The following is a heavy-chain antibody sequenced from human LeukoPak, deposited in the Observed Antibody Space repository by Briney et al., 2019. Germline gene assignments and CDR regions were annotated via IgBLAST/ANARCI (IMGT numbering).Heavy chain of an antibody. Sequence: GESLKISCKGSGHSFTSYWIGWVRQMPGKGLEWMGIIYPGDSDTRYSPSFQGQVTISADKSISTAYLQWSSLKASDTAMYYCARLYGGDIDIKGVYFDYWGQGTLVTVS. J-gene: IGHJ4*02. CDR1: GHSFTSYW. CDR3: ARLYGGDIDIKGVYFDY. D-gene: IGHD2-21*02. CDR2: IYPGDSDT. V-gene: IGHV5-51*01.